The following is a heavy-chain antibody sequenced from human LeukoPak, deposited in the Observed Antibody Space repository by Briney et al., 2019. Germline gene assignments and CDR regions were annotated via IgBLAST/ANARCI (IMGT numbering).Heavy chain of an antibody. CDR3: ARDRRNWKVSRGEFDP. CDR1: GFTFSSYG. CDR2: IWSDGSNI. V-gene: IGHV3-33*01. Sequence: GGSLRLSCAASGFTFSSYGIHWVRQAPGKGLEWVAVIWSDGSNIYYADSVKGRFTISRDNSKNMLYLQMNSLRAEDTAVYYCARDRRNWKVSRGEFDPWGQGTLVTVSS. D-gene: IGHD1-1*01. J-gene: IGHJ5*02.